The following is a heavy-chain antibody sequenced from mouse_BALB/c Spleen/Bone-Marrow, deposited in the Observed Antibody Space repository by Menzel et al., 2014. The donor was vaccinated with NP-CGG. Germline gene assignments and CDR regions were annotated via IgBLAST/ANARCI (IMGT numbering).Heavy chain of an antibody. CDR3: AGSRGYFDYVAY. V-gene: IGHV14-3*02. CDR1: GFNIKDTF. Sequence: VQLQQSGAELVKPGASVKLSCTASGFNIKDTFMHWVKQRPDQGLEWIGRIDPANGNTKYDPKFQGKATIKADTSSNTAYLQPNSLTSEDTAVYYCAGSRGYFDYVAYWGQGTLVTVSA. J-gene: IGHJ3*01. D-gene: IGHD2-4*01. CDR2: IDPANGNT.